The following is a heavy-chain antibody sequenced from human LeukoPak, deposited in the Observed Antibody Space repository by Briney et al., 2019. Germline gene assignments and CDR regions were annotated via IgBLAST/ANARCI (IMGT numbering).Heavy chain of an antibody. D-gene: IGHD2-2*01. CDR2: ITGDGGTP. J-gene: IGHJ4*02. CDR3: ARVGAYCSSSSCFDY. Sequence: GGSLRLSCAASGFTFGSYAMSWVRQAPGKGLEWVSAITGDGGTPWYADSVRGRSTISRDNSKNTVYLQMMSLRAEDTAVYFCARVGAYCSSSSCFDYWDQGTLVTVSS. CDR1: GFTFGSYA. V-gene: IGHV3-23*01.